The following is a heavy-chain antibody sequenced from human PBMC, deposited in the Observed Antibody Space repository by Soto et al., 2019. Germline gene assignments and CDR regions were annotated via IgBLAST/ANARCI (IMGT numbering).Heavy chain of an antibody. CDR3: ARSTCSGGSWPFRY. Sequence: GGSLRLSCAASGFTFSSYEMNWVRQAPGKGLEGVSYISSCGSNIYYVDSVKGRFTISRDNAKNSLYLQMNSLRAEDTAVYYCARSTCSGGSWPFRYWGQGTLVTVSS. CDR2: ISSCGSNI. J-gene: IGHJ4*02. D-gene: IGHD2-15*01. CDR1: GFTFSSYE. V-gene: IGHV3-48*03.